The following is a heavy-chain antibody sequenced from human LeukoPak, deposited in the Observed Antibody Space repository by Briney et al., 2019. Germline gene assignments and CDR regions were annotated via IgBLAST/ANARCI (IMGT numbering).Heavy chain of an antibody. CDR3: VRERRRYCSGGRCQYYYFDY. CDR2: IKEGGSEK. D-gene: IGHD2-15*01. J-gene: IGHJ4*02. CDR1: GFTFSSYW. V-gene: IGHV3-7*01. Sequence: GGSLRLSCAASGFTFSSYWMSWVRQAPGKGLEWVANIKEGGSEKYYVDSVKGRFTISRDNAKNSLYLQMNSLRAEDTAVYYCVRERRRYCSGGRCQYYYFDYWGQGTLVTVSS.